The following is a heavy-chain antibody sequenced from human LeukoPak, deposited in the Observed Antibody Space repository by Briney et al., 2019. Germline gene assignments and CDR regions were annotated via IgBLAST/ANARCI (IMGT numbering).Heavy chain of an antibody. J-gene: IGHJ4*02. V-gene: IGHV4-30-4*01. CDR2: IYYSGST. Sequence: ASETLSLTCTVSGGSISSGDYYWSWIRQPPGKGLEWIGYIYYSGSTYYNPSLKSRVTISVDTPKNQFSLKLSSVTAADTAVYYCAREIAAKGLDYWGQGTLVTVSS. CDR3: AREIAAKGLDY. D-gene: IGHD6-13*01. CDR1: GGSISSGDYY.